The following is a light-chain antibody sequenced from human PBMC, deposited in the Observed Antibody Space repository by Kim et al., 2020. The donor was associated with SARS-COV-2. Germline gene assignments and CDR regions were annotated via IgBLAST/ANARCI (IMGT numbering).Light chain of an antibody. CDR1: SSDVGGYNY. Sequence: GQSSTLSCTGTSSDVGGYNYVAWYQQHPGKAPKVMIYDVNNRPSGVSSRFSGSKSGNTASLTISGLQTGDEADYYCISYSSIGTYVFGTGTKVTVL. CDR3: ISYSSIGTYV. J-gene: IGLJ1*01. V-gene: IGLV2-14*03. CDR2: DVN.